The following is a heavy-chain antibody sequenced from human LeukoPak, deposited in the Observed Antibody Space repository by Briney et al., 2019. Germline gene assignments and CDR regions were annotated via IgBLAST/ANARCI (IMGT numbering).Heavy chain of an antibody. J-gene: IGHJ4*02. CDR1: GFTFSTYI. CDR2: ISSSDNYI. Sequence: GGSLRLSCAASGFTFSTYIMNCVRQAPGKGLEWVSSISSSDNYIYSADSVKGRFTIPRDNARNSLYLQMNSLRAEDTAVYYCAIAGGNRYYFDYWGQGTLVTVSS. V-gene: IGHV3-21*01. CDR3: AIAGGNRYYFDY. D-gene: IGHD3-16*01.